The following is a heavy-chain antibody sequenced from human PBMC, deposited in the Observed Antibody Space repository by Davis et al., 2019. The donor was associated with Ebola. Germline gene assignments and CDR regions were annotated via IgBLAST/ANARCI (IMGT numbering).Heavy chain of an antibody. CDR1: GYTFTSYG. CDR3: ARDLSTVTTNWFDP. Sequence: ASVKVSCKASGYTFTSYGISWVRQAPGQGLEWMGWISAYNGNTNYAQKLQGRVTMTKDTSTSTAYMELRSLRSDDTAVYYCARDLSTVTTNWFDPWGQGTLVTVSS. D-gene: IGHD4-17*01. CDR2: ISAYNGNT. J-gene: IGHJ5*02. V-gene: IGHV1-18*01.